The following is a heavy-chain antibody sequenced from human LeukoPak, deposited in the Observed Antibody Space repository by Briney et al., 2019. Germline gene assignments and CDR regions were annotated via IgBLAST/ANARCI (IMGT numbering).Heavy chain of an antibody. V-gene: IGHV3-9*01. J-gene: IGHJ4*02. Sequence: GGSKTLSCAPFGLTFGVYATHWLRQAPGKGQEWVSSINWNGGSIGYADSLKGGFTISRDNTKTFLYEQMNSLSAEDTACYYCAKDSSGSGWYEGHDYWGQGTLVSVSS. CDR2: INWNGGSI. CDR3: AKDSSGSGWYEGHDY. D-gene: IGHD6-19*01. CDR1: GLTFGVYA.